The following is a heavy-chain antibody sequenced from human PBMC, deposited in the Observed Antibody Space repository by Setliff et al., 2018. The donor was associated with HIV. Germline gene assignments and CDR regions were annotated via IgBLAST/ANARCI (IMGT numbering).Heavy chain of an antibody. V-gene: IGHV3-48*01. CDR3: ARDYNYIFDS. CDR1: GFAFSDNP. Sequence: PGESLRLSCVASSGFAFSDNPMNWVRQAPGKGLEWISHIRGKSDIIKYTESVMGRFTISRDNAKNSLYLEMNSLRAEDTAIYYCARDYNYIFDSWGQGVLVTVTS. D-gene: IGHD3-22*01. J-gene: IGHJ4*02. CDR2: IRGKSDII.